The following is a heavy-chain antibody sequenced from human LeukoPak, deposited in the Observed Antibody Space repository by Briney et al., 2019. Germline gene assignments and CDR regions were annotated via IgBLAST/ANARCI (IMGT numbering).Heavy chain of an antibody. Sequence: SETLSLTCTVSGGSIGSYYWSWIRQPPGKGLEWIGYIYYSGSTNYNPSLKSRVTISVDTSKNQFSLKLSSVTAADTAVYYCARVSNYRSYYDYVWGSYYFDYWGQGTLVTVSS. CDR1: GGSIGSYY. J-gene: IGHJ4*02. CDR3: ARVSNYRSYYDYVWGSYYFDY. CDR2: IYYSGST. V-gene: IGHV4-59*01. D-gene: IGHD3-16*01.